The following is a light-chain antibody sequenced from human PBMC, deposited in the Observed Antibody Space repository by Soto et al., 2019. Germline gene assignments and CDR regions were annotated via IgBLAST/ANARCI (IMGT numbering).Light chain of an antibody. J-gene: IGKJ1*01. CDR1: QSINNF. Sequence: DIQMTQSPSTLSASAGDGVTITCRASQSINNFLAWYQQKPGKAPNLLIYDASSLESGVPSRFSGSGSGTEFTLTIASLQPDDFATYYCQQYDTYWTFGQGTKVDIK. CDR2: DAS. V-gene: IGKV1-5*01. CDR3: QQYDTYWT.